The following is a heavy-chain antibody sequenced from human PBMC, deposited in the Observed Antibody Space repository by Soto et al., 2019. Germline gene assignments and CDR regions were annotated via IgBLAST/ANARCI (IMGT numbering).Heavy chain of an antibody. CDR2: ISNSGGIT. Sequence: EVQLLESGGDLVQPGGSLRLSCVASGFSFGNYAMNWVRQDPGKGLQWVASISNSGGITYYADSVKDRFTISRDNSENTLFLQLNSLRVEDTAIYYCAKDWMGLGYFFEYWGQGTLVTVSA. J-gene: IGHJ4*02. V-gene: IGHV3-23*01. CDR3: AKDWMGLGYFFEY. D-gene: IGHD5-18*01. CDR1: GFSFGNYA.